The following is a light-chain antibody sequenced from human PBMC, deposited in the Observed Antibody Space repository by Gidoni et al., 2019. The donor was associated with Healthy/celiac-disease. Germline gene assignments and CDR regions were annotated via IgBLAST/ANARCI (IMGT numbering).Light chain of an antibody. V-gene: IGLV3-1*01. J-gene: IGLJ2*01. CDR3: QAWDISLVV. CDR2: EDN. CDR1: KLGDKY. Sequence: SYELTQPPSVSVSPGQTASITCSGDKLGDKYACWYQQKPGQSPVLVIYEDNKRPSGIPERFSGSNSGNTATLTISGTQAMDEADYYCQAWDISLVVFGGGTKLTVL.